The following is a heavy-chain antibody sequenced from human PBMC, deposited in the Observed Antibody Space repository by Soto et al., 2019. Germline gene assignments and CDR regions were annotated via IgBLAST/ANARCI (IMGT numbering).Heavy chain of an antibody. CDR2: ISAYNGNT. CDR3: ARVALGDYVWGSYRTLDAFDI. CDR1: GYTFTSYG. D-gene: IGHD3-16*02. V-gene: IGHV1-18*01. J-gene: IGHJ3*02. Sequence: QVQLVQSGAEVKKPGASVKVSCKASGYTFTSYGISWVRQAPGQGLEWMGWISAYNGNTNYAQKLQCRVTMTTDTSTSTAYMELRSLRSDDTAVYYCARVALGDYVWGSYRTLDAFDIWGQGTMVTVSS.